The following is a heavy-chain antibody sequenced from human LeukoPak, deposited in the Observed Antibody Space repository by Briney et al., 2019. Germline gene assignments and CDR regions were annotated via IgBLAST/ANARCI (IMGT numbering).Heavy chain of an antibody. CDR2: IYPGDSDT. CDR3: ARSTVLRFLEWPTPQPDY. CDR1: GYSFTSYW. V-gene: IGHV5-51*01. D-gene: IGHD3-3*01. Sequence: GESLKISCKGSGYSFTSYWIGWVRQMPGKGLEWMGIIYPGDSDTRYSPSFQGQVTISADKSISTAYLQWSSLKASDTAMYYCARSTVLRFLEWPTPQPDYWGQGTLVTVSS. J-gene: IGHJ4*02.